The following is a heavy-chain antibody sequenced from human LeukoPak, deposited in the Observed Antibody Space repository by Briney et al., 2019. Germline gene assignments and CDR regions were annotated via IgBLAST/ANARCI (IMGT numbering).Heavy chain of an antibody. J-gene: IGHJ4*02. Sequence: PGGSLRLSCAASGFTFSGYAMSWVRQAPGKGLEWVSAISGSGGSTYYADSVKGRFTISRDNSKNTLYLQMNSLRAEDTAVYYCAKDLRYCSGGSCHWGQGTLVTVSS. CDR3: AKDLRYCSGGSCH. CDR1: GFTFSGYA. D-gene: IGHD2-15*01. CDR2: ISGSGGST. V-gene: IGHV3-23*01.